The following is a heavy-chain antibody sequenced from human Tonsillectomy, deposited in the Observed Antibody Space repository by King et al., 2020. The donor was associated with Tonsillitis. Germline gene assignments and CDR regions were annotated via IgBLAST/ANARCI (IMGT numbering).Heavy chain of an antibody. CDR3: TTVPGEYYDSSGPSVIDY. Sequence: VQLVESGGGLVKPGGSLRLSCAASGFTFSNAWMSWVRQAPGKGLEWVGRIKSKADGGTTDYAAPVKGRFTISRDDSKNTLYLQMNSLKTEDTAVYYCTTVPGEYYDSSGPSVIDYWGQGTLVTVSS. CDR1: GFTFSNAW. V-gene: IGHV3-15*01. D-gene: IGHD3-22*01. CDR2: IKSKADGGTT. J-gene: IGHJ4*02.